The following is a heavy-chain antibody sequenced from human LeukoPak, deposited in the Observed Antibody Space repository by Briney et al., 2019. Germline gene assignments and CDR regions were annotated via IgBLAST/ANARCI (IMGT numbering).Heavy chain of an antibody. CDR3: ASTYYYGSGSYYNPPRY. CDR2: ISAYNGNT. D-gene: IGHD3-10*01. Sequence: GASVKVSCKASGYTFTSYGISWVRQAPGQGLEWMGWISAYNGNTNYAQKLQGRVTMTTDTSTSTAYMELRSLRSDDTAVYYCASTYYYGSGSYYNPPRYWGQGTLVPVSS. CDR1: GYTFTSYG. V-gene: IGHV1-18*01. J-gene: IGHJ4*02.